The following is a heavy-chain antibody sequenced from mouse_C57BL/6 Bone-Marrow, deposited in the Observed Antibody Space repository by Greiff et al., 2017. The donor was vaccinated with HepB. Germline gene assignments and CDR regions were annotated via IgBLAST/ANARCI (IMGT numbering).Heavy chain of an antibody. J-gene: IGHJ3*01. V-gene: IGHV1-62-2*01. CDR1: GYTFTEYT. CDR3: ARHAGDYDGFAY. D-gene: IGHD2-4*01. CDR2: FYPGSGSI. Sequence: VQGVESGAELVKPGASVKLSCKASGYTFTEYTIHWVKQRSGQGLEWIGWFYPGSGSIKYNEKFKDKATLTADKSSSTVYMELSRLTSEDSAVYFCARHAGDYDGFAYWGQGTLVTVSA.